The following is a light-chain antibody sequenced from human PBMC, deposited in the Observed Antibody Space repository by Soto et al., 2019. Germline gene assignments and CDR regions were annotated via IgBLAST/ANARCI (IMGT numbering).Light chain of an antibody. J-gene: IGLJ1*01. CDR3: CSYTSSTTYV. V-gene: IGLV2-14*01. CDR2: AVT. CDR1: SSDVGGYNY. Sequence: QSVLTQPASVSGSPGQSITISCTGTSSDVGGYNYVSWYQQHPGKAPKLIIYAVTNRPSGASIRFSGSKSGNTASLTISGLQAEDEADYYCCSYTSSTTYVFGPGTKVTVL.